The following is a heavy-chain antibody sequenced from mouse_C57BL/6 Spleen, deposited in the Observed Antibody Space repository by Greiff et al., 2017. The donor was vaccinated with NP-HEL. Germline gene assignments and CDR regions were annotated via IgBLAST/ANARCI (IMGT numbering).Heavy chain of an antibody. D-gene: IGHD1-1*01. J-gene: IGHJ1*03. V-gene: IGHV1-80*01. Sequence: VKLQQSGAELVKPGASVKISCKASGYAFSSYWMNWVKQRPGKGLEWIGQIYPGDGDTNYNGKFKGKATLTVDQSSSTAYMQLNSLTSEDSAVYYCARGGSWYFDVWGTGTTVTVSS. CDR2: IYPGDGDT. CDR1: GYAFSSYW. CDR3: ARGGSWYFDV.